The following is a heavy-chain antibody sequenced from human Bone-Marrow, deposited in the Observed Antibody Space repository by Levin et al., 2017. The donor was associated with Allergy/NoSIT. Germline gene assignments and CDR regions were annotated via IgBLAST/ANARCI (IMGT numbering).Heavy chain of an antibody. V-gene: IGHV4-30-2*01. J-gene: IGHJ4*02. CDR2: IYHSGST. Sequence: SQTLSLPCAVSGGSIRSGGYSWRWIRQPPGKGLEWIGYIYHSGSTYYNPSLKSRVTISVDRSKNQFSLKLSSVTAADTAVYYCARGYSYGYPRFDYWGQGTLVTVSS. CDR1: GGSIRSGGYS. D-gene: IGHD5-18*01. CDR3: ARGYSYGYPRFDY.